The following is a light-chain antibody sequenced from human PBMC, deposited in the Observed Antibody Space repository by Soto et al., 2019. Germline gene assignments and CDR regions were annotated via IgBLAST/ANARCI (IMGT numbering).Light chain of an antibody. CDR2: GAS. V-gene: IGKV3-15*01. J-gene: IGKJ5*01. Sequence: EILLIQSPTTLSVSSGERANLSCRASQSVSSNLAWYQQKTGQAPRLLIYGASTRATGIPARFSGSGSGTEFTLNISSLQSEDFAVYYCQQYNNWPPPITFGQGTRLDIK. CDR1: QSVSSN. CDR3: QQYNNWPPPIT.